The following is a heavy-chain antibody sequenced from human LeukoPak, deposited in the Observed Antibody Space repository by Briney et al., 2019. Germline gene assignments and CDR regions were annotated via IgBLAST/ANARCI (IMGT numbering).Heavy chain of an antibody. J-gene: IGHJ4*02. D-gene: IGHD1-26*01. CDR1: GGSISSGGYY. CDR3: ASMSIVGATGVVDY. Sequence: PSETLSLTCTVSGGSISSGGYYWSWIRQHPGKGLEWIGYIYYSGSTYYNPSLKSRVTISVDTSKNQFSLKLSSVTAADTAVYYCASMSIVGATGVVDYWGQGTLVTVSS. CDR2: IYYSGST. V-gene: IGHV4-31*03.